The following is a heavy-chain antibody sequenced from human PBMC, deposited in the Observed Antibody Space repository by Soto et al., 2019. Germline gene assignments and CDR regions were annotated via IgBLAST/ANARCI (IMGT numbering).Heavy chain of an antibody. D-gene: IGHD3-16*01. Sequence: PSETLSLTCAVSGGSISSSNWWSWVRQPPGKGLEWIGGIYHSGSTNYNPSLKSRVTISVDKSKNQFSLKLSSVTAADTAVYYCARFGVTADGWRFDYWGQGTLVTVSS. CDR1: GGSISSSNW. CDR3: ARFGVTADGWRFDY. V-gene: IGHV4-4*02. J-gene: IGHJ4*02. CDR2: IYHSGST.